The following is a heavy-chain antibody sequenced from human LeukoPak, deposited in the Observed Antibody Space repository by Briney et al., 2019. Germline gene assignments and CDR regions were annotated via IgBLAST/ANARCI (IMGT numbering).Heavy chain of an antibody. V-gene: IGHV1-69*13. CDR2: IIPIFGTA. D-gene: IGHD6-19*01. Sequence: ASVKVSCKASGGTFSSYAISWVRQAPGQRLEWMGGIIPIFGTANYAQKFQGRVTITADESTSTAYMELSSLRSEDTAVYYCARDLRASSGWYEPGGLGAFDIWGQGTMVTVSS. J-gene: IGHJ3*02. CDR1: GGTFSSYA. CDR3: ARDLRASSGWYEPGGLGAFDI.